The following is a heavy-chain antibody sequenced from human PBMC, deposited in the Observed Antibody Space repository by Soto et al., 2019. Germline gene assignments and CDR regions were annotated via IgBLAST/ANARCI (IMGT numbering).Heavy chain of an antibody. V-gene: IGHV3-33*01. CDR1: GFTFSSYG. CDR3: ARDRDSYARFDY. Sequence: QVQLVESGGGVVQPGRSPRLSCAASGFTFSSYGMHWVRQAPGKGLEWVAVIWYDGSNKYYADSVKGRFTISRDNSKNTLYLQMNSLRAEDTAVYYCARDRDSYARFDYWGQGTLVTVSS. CDR2: IWYDGSNK. D-gene: IGHD5-18*01. J-gene: IGHJ4*02.